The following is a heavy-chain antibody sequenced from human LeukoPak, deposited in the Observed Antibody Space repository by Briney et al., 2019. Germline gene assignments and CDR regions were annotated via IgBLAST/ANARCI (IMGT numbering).Heavy chain of an antibody. D-gene: IGHD3-22*01. CDR2: ISGNGGST. Sequence: PRGSLRLSCSASGFTFTYYAMHWVRQAPGKGLEHVSAISGNGGSTFHADSVKGRVLISRDNSKNALHLQMSSLRIEDTAVYYCVKDSKKRTNYNSDSSGYYYHAFDVWGQGTMVTVSS. CDR1: GFTFTYYA. CDR3: VKDSKKRTNYNSDSSGYYYHAFDV. J-gene: IGHJ3*01. V-gene: IGHV3-64D*06.